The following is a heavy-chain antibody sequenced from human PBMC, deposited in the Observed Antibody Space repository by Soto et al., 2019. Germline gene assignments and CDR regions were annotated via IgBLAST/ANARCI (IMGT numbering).Heavy chain of an antibody. J-gene: IGHJ3*02. D-gene: IGHD2-21*01. CDR2: IAKDGSKK. V-gene: IGHV3-30*18. Sequence: QVQLGESGGGVVQPGRSLRLSCAASGFMFSGFGMHWVRQAPGKGLQWVAGIAKDGSKKYYADSVKGRFTISRDNSKKTLYLPMNSLRAEETAVYSCENRSVYYLVVASHHHASDMWGQGTGVTVSS. CDR3: ENRSVYYLVVASHHHASDM. CDR1: GFMFSGFG.